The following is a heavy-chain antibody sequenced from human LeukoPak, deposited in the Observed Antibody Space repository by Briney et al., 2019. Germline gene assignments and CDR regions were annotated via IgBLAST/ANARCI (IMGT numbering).Heavy chain of an antibody. Sequence: ASVKVSCKASGYTFTSYGISWVRQAPGQGLEWMGWISAYNGNTNYAQKLQGRVTMTRDTSTSTAYIELYSLRSDDTAVYYCTRGGRDYGDTRFDPWGQGTLVTVSS. J-gene: IGHJ5*02. D-gene: IGHD4-17*01. V-gene: IGHV1-18*01. CDR1: GYTFTSYG. CDR2: ISAYNGNT. CDR3: TRGGRDYGDTRFDP.